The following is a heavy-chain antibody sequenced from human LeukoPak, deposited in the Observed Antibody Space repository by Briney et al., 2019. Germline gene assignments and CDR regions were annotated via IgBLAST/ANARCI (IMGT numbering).Heavy chain of an antibody. CDR3: AKGQSGIYSAFEI. CDR1: GFTFTDYA. D-gene: IGHD1-26*01. CDR2: IIGSGGST. J-gene: IGHJ3*02. V-gene: IGHV3-23*01. Sequence: PGGSLRLSCAASGFTFTDYAMSWVRQAPEKGLEWVSGIIGSGGSTYYTDSVKGRFTISRDNSKNTVYLQMNSLRVEDTALYYCAKGQSGIYSAFEIRGQGIMVTVSS.